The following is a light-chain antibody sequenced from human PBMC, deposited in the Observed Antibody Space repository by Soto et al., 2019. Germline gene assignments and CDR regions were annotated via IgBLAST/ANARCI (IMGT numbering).Light chain of an antibody. CDR3: KQALQQLT. CDR2: LGS. Sequence: DIVMTQSPLSLPVTPGEPASISCRSSQSLLHSNGYNYLDWYLQTPGQSPQLLIYLGSNRSSGVPDRFSGSGSGTDFTLKSSRVEAEDVGVYYFKQALQQLTFGGGTKVEIK. J-gene: IGKJ4*01. V-gene: IGKV2-28*01. CDR1: QSLLHSNGYNY.